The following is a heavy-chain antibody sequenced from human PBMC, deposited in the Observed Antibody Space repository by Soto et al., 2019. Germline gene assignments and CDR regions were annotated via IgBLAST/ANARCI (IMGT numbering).Heavy chain of an antibody. V-gene: IGHV4-30-4*01. CDR1: GGSISSGGYY. J-gene: IGHJ4*02. CDR3: ARGVTSSGWYSDY. CDR2: IYYGGST. D-gene: IGHD6-19*01. Sequence: SETLSLTCTVSGGSISSGGYYWSWIRQPPGKGLEWIGYIYYGGSTYYNPSLKSRVTISVDTSKNQFSLKLSSVTAADTAVYYCARGVTSSGWYSDYWGQGTLVTVSS.